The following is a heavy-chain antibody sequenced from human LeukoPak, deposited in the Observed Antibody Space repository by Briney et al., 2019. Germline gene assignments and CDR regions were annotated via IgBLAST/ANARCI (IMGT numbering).Heavy chain of an antibody. D-gene: IGHD1-26*01. J-gene: IGHJ4*02. V-gene: IGHV4-59*01. CDR1: GGSISSYY. CDR2: FYYSGST. Sequence: KASETLSLTCTVSGGSISSYYWSWVRQPPGKGLEWIGYFYYSGSTNYNPSLKSRVTISVDTSKNQFSLKLSSVTAADTAVYYCARAYRGTFDYWGQGTLVTVSS. CDR3: ARAYRGTFDY.